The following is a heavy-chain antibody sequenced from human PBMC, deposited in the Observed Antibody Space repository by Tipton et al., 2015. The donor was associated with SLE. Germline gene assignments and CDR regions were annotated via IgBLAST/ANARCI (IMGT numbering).Heavy chain of an antibody. D-gene: IGHD5-12*01. V-gene: IGHV4-34*01. J-gene: IGHJ2*01. Sequence: LRLSCAVYGGSFSGYYWGWIRQPPGKGLEWIGEINHSGSTNYNPSLKSRVTISVDTSKNQFSLKLGSVTAADTAVYYCARGPNPVATNYWYFDLWGRGTLVTVSS. CDR1: GGSFSGYY. CDR3: ARGPNPVATNYWYFDL. CDR2: INHSGST.